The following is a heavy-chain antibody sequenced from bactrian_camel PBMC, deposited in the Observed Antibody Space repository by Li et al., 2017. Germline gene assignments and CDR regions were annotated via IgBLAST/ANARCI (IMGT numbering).Heavy chain of an antibody. Sequence: VQLVESGGGSVQAGDSHELSCEMTVQPYRTYCLAWFRQAPGKERDGVAAIDTDGRTSYVDSVKGRFTISQDDARNTVFLEMNSLRPEDTAMYYCAADEGVAYCGGRYPSEYKYWGQGTQVTVS. CDR1: VQPYRTYC. V-gene: IGHV3-3*01. D-gene: IGHD2*01. J-gene: IGHJ4*01. CDR3: AADEGVAYCGGRYPSEYKY. CDR2: IDTDGRT.